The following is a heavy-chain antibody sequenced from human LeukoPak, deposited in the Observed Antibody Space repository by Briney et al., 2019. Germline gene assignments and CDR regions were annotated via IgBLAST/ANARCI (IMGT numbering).Heavy chain of an antibody. CDR3: ARGVRIAVADPHLDY. J-gene: IGHJ4*02. V-gene: IGHV4-34*01. CDR2: INHSGST. CDR1: GGSISSYY. D-gene: IGHD6-19*01. Sequence: PSETLSLTCTVSGGSISSYYWSWIRQPPGEGLEWIGEINHSGSTNYNPSLKSRVTISVDTSKKQFSLRLSSVTAADTAVYFCARGVRIAVADPHLDYWGQGTLVTVSS.